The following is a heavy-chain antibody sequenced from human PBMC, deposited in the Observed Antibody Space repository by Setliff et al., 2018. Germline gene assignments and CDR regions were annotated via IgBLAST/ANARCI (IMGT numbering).Heavy chain of an antibody. Sequence: GASVKVSCKASGYTFTSYGISWVRQAPGQGLEWMGWISAYNGNTNYAQKLQGRVTMTTDTSTSTAYMELRSLRSDDTAVYYCARVGDYYDSSGRLDAFDIWGQGTMVTVSS. D-gene: IGHD3-22*01. CDR3: ARVGDYYDSSGRLDAFDI. V-gene: IGHV1-18*01. J-gene: IGHJ3*02. CDR2: ISAYNGNT. CDR1: GYTFTSYG.